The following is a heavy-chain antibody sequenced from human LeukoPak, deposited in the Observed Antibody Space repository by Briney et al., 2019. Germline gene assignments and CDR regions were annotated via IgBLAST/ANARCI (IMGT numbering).Heavy chain of an antibody. V-gene: IGHV3-23*01. CDR3: ATYRQVLLPFES. D-gene: IGHD2-8*02. CDR2: IFPSGGEI. J-gene: IGHJ4*02. Sequence: GGSLRLPCAASGFTFSTFAMHWVRLSPGKGLEWVSSIFPSGGEIHYADSVRGRFTISRDNSKSTLSLQMNSLRAEDTAIYYCATYRQVLLPFESWGQGTLVTVSS. CDR1: GFTFSTFA.